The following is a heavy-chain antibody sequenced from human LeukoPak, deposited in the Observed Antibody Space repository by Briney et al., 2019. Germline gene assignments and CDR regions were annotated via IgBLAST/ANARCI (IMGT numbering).Heavy chain of an antibody. D-gene: IGHD6-19*01. CDR3: AKLSGWAGWFFDY. CDR1: GFTFSSYA. CDR2: ISKSGDST. Sequence: GGSLRLSCAASGFTFSSYAISWVRQAPGKGLEWVSAISKSGDSTYYADSVKGRFTISRDNSKDTIYLQMNSLRVEDTAVYYCAKLSGWAGWFFDYWGQGTVVTVSS. J-gene: IGHJ4*02. V-gene: IGHV3-23*01.